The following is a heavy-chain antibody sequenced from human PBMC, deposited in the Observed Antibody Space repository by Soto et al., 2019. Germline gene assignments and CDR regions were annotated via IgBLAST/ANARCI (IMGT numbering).Heavy chain of an antibody. J-gene: IGHJ4*02. D-gene: IGHD5-12*01. Sequence: QLQLQLSGPGLVKPSETLSLTCNVSGASISSYNYWGWFRQPPGKGLEWIGSIIYSGNSMYNPSLQIRPPLFVDTSKNQFSLKLVSVTAADTAVYYCVRHAQWIIRAYWGQGSLVTVSS. V-gene: IGHV4-39*01. CDR2: IIYSGNS. CDR3: VRHAQWIIRAY. CDR1: GASISSYNY.